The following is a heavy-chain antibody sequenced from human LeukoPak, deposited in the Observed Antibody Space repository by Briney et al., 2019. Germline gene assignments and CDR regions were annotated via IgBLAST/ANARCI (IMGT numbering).Heavy chain of an antibody. Sequence: SETLSLTCTVSARSISSSSYYWGWLRQPPGKGLEWIGRIYYSESTYNNPSPKSRFTISVHTSKNQFSLRLSSVTAADTAVYYCARHYRDGYTSYFHHWGQGTLVTVSS. V-gene: IGHV4-39*01. CDR3: ARHYRDGYTSYFHH. D-gene: IGHD5-12*01. CDR1: ARSISSSSYY. CDR2: IYYSEST. J-gene: IGHJ1*01.